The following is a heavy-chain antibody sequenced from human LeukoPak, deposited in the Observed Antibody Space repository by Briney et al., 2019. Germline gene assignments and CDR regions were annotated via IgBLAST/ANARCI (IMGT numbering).Heavy chain of an antibody. CDR2: INHSGNT. D-gene: IGHD6-19*01. Sequence: SETLSLTCAVYGGSFSGHYWSWIRQPPGKGLEWIGEINHSGNTNYNPSLKSRVTLSVDTSKNQFSLRLSSVTAADTAVYYCARARGAVAIDYWGQGTLVTVSS. J-gene: IGHJ4*02. CDR3: ARARGAVAIDY. CDR1: GGSFSGHY. V-gene: IGHV4-34*01.